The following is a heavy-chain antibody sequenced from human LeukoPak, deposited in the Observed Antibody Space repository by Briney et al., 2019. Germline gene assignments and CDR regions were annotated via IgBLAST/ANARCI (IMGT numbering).Heavy chain of an antibody. D-gene: IGHD2-2*01. V-gene: IGHV4-61*02. CDR1: GGSISSGSYY. J-gene: IGHJ6*03. CDR3: ARDSGVVPAAMLDV. Sequence: SETLSLTCTVSGGSISSGSYYWSWIRQPAGKGLELIGRIYTSGSTNYNPSLKSRVTISVDTSKNQFSLKLSSVTAADTAVYYCARDSGVVPAAMLDVWGKGTTVTVSS. CDR2: IYTSGST.